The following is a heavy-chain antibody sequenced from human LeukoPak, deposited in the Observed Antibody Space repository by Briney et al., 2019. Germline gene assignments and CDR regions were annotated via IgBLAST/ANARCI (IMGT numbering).Heavy chain of an antibody. CDR3: AVSVQLERGWDYFDY. CDR2: IYTSGST. Sequence: SETLSLTCTVSGGSISSSSYYWSWIRQPAGKGLEWIGRIYTSGSTNYNPSLKSRVTMSVDTSKNQFSLKLSSVTAADTAVYYCAVSVQLERGWDYFDYWGQGTLVTVSS. V-gene: IGHV4-61*02. J-gene: IGHJ4*02. CDR1: GGSISSSSYY. D-gene: IGHD1-1*01.